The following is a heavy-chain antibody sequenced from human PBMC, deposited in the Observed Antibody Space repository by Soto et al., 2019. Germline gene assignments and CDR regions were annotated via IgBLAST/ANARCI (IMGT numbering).Heavy chain of an antibody. CDR2: IIPIFATA. Sequence: QVQLVQSGAEVKKPGSSVKVSCKASGGTFSSYAISWVRQAPGPGLEWMGGIIPIFATANYPQKFQGRGTITADESTRTADMALRIRRSEDTAVYYCARGGTARQSGAQQLVHWAYWCQGTLVTVSS. V-gene: IGHV1-69*01. CDR1: GGTFSSYA. CDR3: ARGGTARQSGAQQLVHWAY. J-gene: IGHJ4*02. D-gene: IGHD6-13*01.